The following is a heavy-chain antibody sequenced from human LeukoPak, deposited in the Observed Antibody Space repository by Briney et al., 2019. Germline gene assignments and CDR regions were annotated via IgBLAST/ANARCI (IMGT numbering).Heavy chain of an antibody. V-gene: IGHV3-21*01. CDR3: AKEKQLEPFDY. CDR2: ISSSSSYI. CDR1: GFTFSSYS. D-gene: IGHD1-1*01. J-gene: IGHJ4*02. Sequence: GGSLRLSCAASGFTFSSYSMNWVRQAPGKGLEWVSSISSSSSYIYYADSVKGRFTISRDNAKNSLYLQMNSLRPEDTAVYYCAKEKQLEPFDYWGQGTLVTVSS.